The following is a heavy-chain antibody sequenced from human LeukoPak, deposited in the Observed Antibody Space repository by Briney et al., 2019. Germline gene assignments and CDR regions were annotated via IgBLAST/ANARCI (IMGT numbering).Heavy chain of an antibody. J-gene: IGHJ4*02. CDR1: GDSISSSSYY. V-gene: IGHV4-39*01. D-gene: IGHD3-22*01. Sequence: SETLSLTCSVSGDSISSSSYYWGWIRQPPGKGLEWIGSISYSGRTYYNPSLKSRVTSSVDTSKNQFSLKLTSVTAADTAVYYCARHYGDDRSGYYFDYWGQGTLVTVSS. CDR2: ISYSGRT. CDR3: ARHYGDDRSGYYFDY.